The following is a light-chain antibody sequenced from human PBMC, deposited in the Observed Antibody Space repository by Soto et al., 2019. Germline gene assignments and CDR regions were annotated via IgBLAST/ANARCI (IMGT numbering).Light chain of an antibody. J-gene: IGLJ1*01. CDR3: SSYTTSDPYV. CDR1: SSDVGAYNF. Sequence: QSVLTQPASVSGSPGQSITISCTGTSSDVGAYNFVSWYQFHPGRAPKLIIYEVTIRPSGVSNRFSGSKPGNTASLTISGLQAEDEADYYCSSYTTSDPYVFGSGTKLTVL. V-gene: IGLV2-14*01. CDR2: EVT.